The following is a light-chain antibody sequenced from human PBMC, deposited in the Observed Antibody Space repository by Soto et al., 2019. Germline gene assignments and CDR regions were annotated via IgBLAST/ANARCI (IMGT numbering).Light chain of an antibody. V-gene: IGKV1-5*01. CDR3: QQYNTYSWT. CDR1: QSISIW. CDR2: DAS. Sequence: DIQMTQSPSTPSASVGDRVTITCRASQSISIWLAWYQQKPGKAPKLLIYDASSLESGVPSRFSGSGSGTEFTLTINSLQPDDFASYYCQQYNTYSWTFGLGTKVDIK. J-gene: IGKJ1*01.